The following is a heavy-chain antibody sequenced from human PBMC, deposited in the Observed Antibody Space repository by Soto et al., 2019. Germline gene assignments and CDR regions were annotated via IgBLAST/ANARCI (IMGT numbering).Heavy chain of an antibody. V-gene: IGHV3-23*01. CDR3: AKDERYSYGSRFHY. CDR1: GFTFSSYA. J-gene: IGHJ4*02. D-gene: IGHD5-18*01. Sequence: EVQLLESGGGLVRSGGSLRLSCAASGFTFSSYAMSWVRQAPGKGLEWVSAISGSGGSTYYADSVKGRFTISRDNSKNTLYLQMNSLRAEDTAVYYCAKDERYSYGSRFHYWGQGTLVTVSS. CDR2: ISGSGGST.